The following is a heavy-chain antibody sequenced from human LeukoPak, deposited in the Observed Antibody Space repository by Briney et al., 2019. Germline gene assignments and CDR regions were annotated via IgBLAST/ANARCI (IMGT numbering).Heavy chain of an antibody. CDR1: GGTFSSYA. D-gene: IGHD2-2*01. Sequence: SVKVSCKASGGTFSSYAISWVRQAPGQGLEWVGGIIPIFGTANYAQKFQGRVTITADESTSTAYMELSSLRSEDTAVYYCARTRERCRSTSCYVNWFDPWGQGTLVTVSS. J-gene: IGHJ5*02. CDR3: ARTRERCRSTSCYVNWFDP. V-gene: IGHV1-69*13. CDR2: IIPIFGTA.